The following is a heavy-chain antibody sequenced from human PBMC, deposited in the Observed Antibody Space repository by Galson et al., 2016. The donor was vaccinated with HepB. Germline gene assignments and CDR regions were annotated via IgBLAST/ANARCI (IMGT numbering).Heavy chain of an antibody. CDR1: GFTFNRYG. Sequence: SLRLSCAASGFTFNRYGMNWVRQVPGKGLEFVAIISYDGTTNYYKDSVRGRFTISRDNSKNTLYLQISGLKFEDTGVYYCARGSGWETPLDDAFDIWGQGTLRTVSS. J-gene: IGHJ3*02. CDR2: ISYDGTTN. V-gene: IGHV3-30*03. CDR3: ARGSGWETPLDDAFDI. D-gene: IGHD1-26*01.